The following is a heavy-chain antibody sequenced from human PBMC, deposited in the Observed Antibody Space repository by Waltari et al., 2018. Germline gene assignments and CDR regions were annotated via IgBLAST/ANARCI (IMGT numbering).Heavy chain of an antibody. CDR2: IKQDGSVK. V-gene: IGHV3-7*01. J-gene: IGHJ4*02. Sequence: EVQLVESGGGLVQPGGSLRLSCAASGFTFRTPRMSWVRQAPGKGLEWVANIKQDGSVKDYVDSVKGRFTISRDNAKNSVYLQMNSLGVEDTAVYYCARSRKSRPRYFDYWGQGTLVTVSS. CDR3: ARSRKSRPRYFDY. CDR1: GFTFRTPR.